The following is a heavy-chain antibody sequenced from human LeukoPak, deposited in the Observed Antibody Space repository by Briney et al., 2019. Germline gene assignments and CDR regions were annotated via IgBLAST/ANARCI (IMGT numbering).Heavy chain of an antibody. CDR2: ISSSSSYI. CDR3: ARDRIPGYSSSLPFDY. V-gene: IGHV3-21*01. CDR1: GFTFSSYS. D-gene: IGHD6-13*01. Sequence: GGSLRLSCAASGFTFSSYSMNWVRQAPGKGLEWVSSISSSSSYIYYADSVKGRFTISRDNAKNSLYLQMNSLRAEDTAVYYCARDRIPGYSSSLPFDYWGQGTLVTVSS. J-gene: IGHJ4*02.